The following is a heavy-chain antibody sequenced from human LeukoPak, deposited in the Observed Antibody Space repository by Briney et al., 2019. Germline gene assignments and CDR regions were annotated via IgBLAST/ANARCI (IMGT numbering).Heavy chain of an antibody. CDR3: ARDARTVGITMIVVGFDY. CDR1: GFTFSSYA. D-gene: IGHD3-22*01. Sequence: GGSLRLTCAASGFTFSSYAMYWVRQSPGKGLEWVAVISYDGSNKYYADSVKGRFTISRDNSKNTLYLQMNSLRAEDTAVYYCARDARTVGITMIVVGFDYWGQGTLVTVSS. CDR2: ISYDGSNK. J-gene: IGHJ4*02. V-gene: IGHV3-30*04.